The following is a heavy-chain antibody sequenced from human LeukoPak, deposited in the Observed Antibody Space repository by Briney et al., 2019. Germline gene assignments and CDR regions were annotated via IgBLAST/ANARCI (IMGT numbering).Heavy chain of an antibody. Sequence: PSETLSLTCTVSGGSISSGGYYWSWIRQHPGKGPEWIGYIYYSGGTYYNPSLKSRVTISVDTSKNQFSLKLSSVTAADTAVYYCARGALYYGSGSYNFDPWGQGTLVTVSS. CDR3: ARGALYYGSGSYNFDP. CDR1: GGSISSGGYY. J-gene: IGHJ5*02. D-gene: IGHD3-10*01. V-gene: IGHV4-31*03. CDR2: IYYSGGT.